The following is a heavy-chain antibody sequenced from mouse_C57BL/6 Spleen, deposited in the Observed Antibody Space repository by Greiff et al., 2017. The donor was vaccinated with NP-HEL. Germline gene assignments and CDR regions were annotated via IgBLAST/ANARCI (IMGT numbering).Heavy chain of an antibody. V-gene: IGHV5-4*01. CDR2: ISDGGSYT. J-gene: IGHJ4*01. D-gene: IGHD1-1*01. CDR3: ARDRDYGSSSYAMDY. Sequence: EVKVVESGGGLVKPGGSLKLSCAASGFTFSSYAMSWVRQTPEKRLEWVATISDGGSYTYYPDNVKGRFTISRDNAKNNLYLQMSHLKSEDTAMYYCARDRDYGSSSYAMDYWGQGTSVTVSS. CDR1: GFTFSSYA.